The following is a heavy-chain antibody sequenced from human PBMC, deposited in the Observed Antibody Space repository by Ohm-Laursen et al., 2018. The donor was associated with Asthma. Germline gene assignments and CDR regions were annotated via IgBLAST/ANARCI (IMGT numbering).Heavy chain of an antibody. CDR2: ISGSGGST. D-gene: IGHD6-13*01. CDR1: GFTFSSYA. Sequence: SLRLSCTATGFTFSSYAMSWVRQAPGKGLEWVSAISGSGGSTYYADSVKGRSTISRDNSKNTLYLQMNSLRAEDTAVYYCAKGGSSSWYEMDVWGQGTTVTVSS. V-gene: IGHV3-23*01. J-gene: IGHJ6*02. CDR3: AKGGSSSWYEMDV.